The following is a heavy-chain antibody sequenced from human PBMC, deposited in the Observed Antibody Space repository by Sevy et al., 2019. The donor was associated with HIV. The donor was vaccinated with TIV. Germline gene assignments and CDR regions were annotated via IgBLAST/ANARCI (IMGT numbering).Heavy chain of an antibody. CDR1: GGSISSSSYY. V-gene: IGHV4-39*01. CDR2: IYYSGGT. J-gene: IGHJ4*02. D-gene: IGHD6-13*01. CDR3: VTGSSSLSPFDY. Sequence: SETLSLTCTVSGGSISSSSYYWGWIRQPPGKGLEWIGSIYYSGGTYYNPSLKSRVTISVDTSKNQFSLKLSSVTAADTAVYYCVTGSSSLSPFDYWGQGTLVTVSS.